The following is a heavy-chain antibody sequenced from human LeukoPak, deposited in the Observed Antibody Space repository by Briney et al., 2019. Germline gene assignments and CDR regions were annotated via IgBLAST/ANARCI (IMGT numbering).Heavy chain of an antibody. CDR2: ISYDGSNK. CDR3: ARDQSGDAFDI. V-gene: IGHV3-30*04. Sequence: PGRSLRLSCAASGFTFSSYAMHWVRQAPGKGLEWVAVISYDGSNKYYADSVKGRFTISRDNSKNTLSLQMNSLRPEDTAVYYCARDQSGDAFDIWGQGTMVTVSS. CDR1: GFTFSSYA. D-gene: IGHD1-26*01. J-gene: IGHJ3*02.